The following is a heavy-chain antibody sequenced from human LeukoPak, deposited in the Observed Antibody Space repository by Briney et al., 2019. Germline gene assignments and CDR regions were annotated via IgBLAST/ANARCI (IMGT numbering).Heavy chain of an antibody. CDR1: GFTFSNYW. Sequence: GGSLTLACPASGFTFSNYWMHWVRQAPGEGLEWVSLISLDGGSTYYADSVEGRFTISRDNSKNSLYLQMNSLRTEDTALYYCAKDLSREYHFWNNPMDVWGKGTTVSVS. J-gene: IGHJ6*03. D-gene: IGHD3-3*01. V-gene: IGHV3-43*01. CDR2: ISLDGGST. CDR3: AKDLSREYHFWNNPMDV.